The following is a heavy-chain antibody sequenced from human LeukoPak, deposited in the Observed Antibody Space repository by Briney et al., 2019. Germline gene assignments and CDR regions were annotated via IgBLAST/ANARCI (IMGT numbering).Heavy chain of an antibody. J-gene: IGHJ6*03. CDR3: ARSTTKYSSSYGYYYYYYMDV. D-gene: IGHD6-6*01. CDR1: GGTFSSYA. V-gene: IGHV1-69*05. Sequence: SVKVSCKASGGTFSSYAISWVRQAPGQGLEWMGGIIPIFGTANYAQKFQGRVTITTDESTSTAYMELSSLRSEDTAVYYCARSTTKYSSSYGYYYYYYMDVWGKGTTVTVSS. CDR2: IIPIFGTA.